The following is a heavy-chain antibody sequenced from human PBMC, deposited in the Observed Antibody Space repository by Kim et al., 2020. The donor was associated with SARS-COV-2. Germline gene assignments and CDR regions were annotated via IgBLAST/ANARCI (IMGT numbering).Heavy chain of an antibody. CDR1: GFTFSNYD. Sequence: GGSLRLSCVTSGFTFSNYDMNWVRQAPGKGLEWVSFITKNSGTIYYGESVKGRSTISRDNAKNSLYLQMNSLRDEDTAVYYCARDRWGGSFDLWGQEPWSPSPQ. V-gene: IGHV3-48*02. CDR2: ITKNSGTI. J-gene: IGHJ5*02. CDR3: ARDRWGGSFDL. D-gene: IGHD3-16*01.